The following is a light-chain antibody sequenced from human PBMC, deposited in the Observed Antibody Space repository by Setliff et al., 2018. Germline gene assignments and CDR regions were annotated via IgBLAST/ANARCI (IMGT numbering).Light chain of an antibody. CDR1: SSDVGYYNY. J-gene: IGLJ3*02. V-gene: IGLV2-14*01. Sequence: QSALTQPASVSGSPGQSITISCTGTSSDVGYYNYVSWYQQHPGKAPKLMIYEVGNRPSGVSNRFSGSKSGNTASLTISGLQAEDEADYYCSSYAGSNTWVFGGGTQLTVL. CDR3: SSYAGSNTWV. CDR2: EVG.